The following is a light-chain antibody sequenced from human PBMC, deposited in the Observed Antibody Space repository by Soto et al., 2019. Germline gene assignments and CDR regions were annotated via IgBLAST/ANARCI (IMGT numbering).Light chain of an antibody. V-gene: IGKV4-1*01. J-gene: IGKJ2*03. CDR1: QSVFHTSYNRNY. Sequence: DFVMTQSPDSLAVSLGERAAFNCKSSQSVFHTSYNRNYLTWYQQKPGQPPKLLFYWASTRASGVPDRFSGSGSGTDFTLTISGLQPEDVAVYYCQQYRLAPYSFGQGTKLEIK. CDR3: QQYRLAPYS. CDR2: WAS.